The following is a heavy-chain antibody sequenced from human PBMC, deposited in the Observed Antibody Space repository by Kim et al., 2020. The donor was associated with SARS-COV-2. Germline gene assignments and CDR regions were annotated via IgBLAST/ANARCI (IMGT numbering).Heavy chain of an antibody. Sequence: SETLSLTCTVSGGSIRSSSYYWGWIRQPPGKGLEWIGSIDYSGSTYYNPSRKSRVTISVETSKNQFSLKLSFVTAADTAVYYCARHSLRFLEWANWVDPCGPGTLVTVSS. J-gene: IGHJ5*02. D-gene: IGHD3-3*01. CDR1: GGSIRSSSYY. V-gene: IGHV4-39*01. CDR2: IDYSGST. CDR3: ARHSLRFLEWANWVDP.